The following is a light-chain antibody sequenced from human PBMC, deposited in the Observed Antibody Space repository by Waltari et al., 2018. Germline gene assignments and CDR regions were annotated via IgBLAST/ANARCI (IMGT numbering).Light chain of an antibody. CDR3: CSYTGNSPLE. CDR1: SNDIEHNEL. CDR2: EVN. Sequence: QSALTQPASVSGSPGQSITISCTGTSNDIEHNELVSWYQQQPGKVPKLIFYEVNKRPSGVSNRFSGSKSDNTASLTISVLQAEDEADYYCCSYTGNSPLEFGGGTKLIVL. J-gene: IGLJ3*02. V-gene: IGLV2-23*02.